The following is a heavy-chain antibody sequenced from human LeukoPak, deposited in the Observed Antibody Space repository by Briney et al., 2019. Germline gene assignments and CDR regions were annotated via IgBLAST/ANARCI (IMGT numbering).Heavy chain of an antibody. J-gene: IGHJ1*01. CDR1: GGSISSGDYY. CDR2: IYYSGST. V-gene: IGHV4-30-4*08. D-gene: IGHD2/OR15-2a*01. Sequence: TQTLSLTCTVSGGSISSGDYYWSWIRQPPGKGLEWIGYIYYSGSTYYNPSLKSRVTISVDTSKNQFSLKLSSVTAADTAVYYCASSNSVVGYFQHWGQGTLVTVSS. CDR3: ASSNSVVGYFQH.